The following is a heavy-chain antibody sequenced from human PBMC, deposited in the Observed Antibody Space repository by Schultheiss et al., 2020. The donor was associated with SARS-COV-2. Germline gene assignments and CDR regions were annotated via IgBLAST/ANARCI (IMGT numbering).Heavy chain of an antibody. J-gene: IGHJ6*02. D-gene: IGHD5-24*01. V-gene: IGHV1-8*01. Sequence: ASVKVSCKASGYTFTSYDINWVRQATGQGLEWMGRMNPNSGNTGYAQKFQGRVTMTRNTSISTAYMELSSLRSEDTAVYYCARGPERWLQLFYYYGMDVWGQGTTVTVSS. CDR3: ARGPERWLQLFYYYGMDV. CDR1: GYTFTSYD. CDR2: MNPNSGNT.